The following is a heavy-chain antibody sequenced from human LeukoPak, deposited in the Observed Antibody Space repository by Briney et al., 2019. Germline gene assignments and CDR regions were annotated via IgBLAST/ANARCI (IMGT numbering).Heavy chain of an antibody. CDR2: IWYDGSNK. D-gene: IGHD3-10*01. V-gene: IGHV3-33*01. Sequence: GRSLRLSCAASGFTFSSYGMHWVRQAPAKGLEWVAVIWYDGSNKYYADSVKGRFTISRDNSKNTLYLQMNSLRAEDTAVYYCARDRITMVRGAVYYYGMDVWGQGTTVTASS. J-gene: IGHJ6*02. CDR3: ARDRITMVRGAVYYYGMDV. CDR1: GFTFSSYG.